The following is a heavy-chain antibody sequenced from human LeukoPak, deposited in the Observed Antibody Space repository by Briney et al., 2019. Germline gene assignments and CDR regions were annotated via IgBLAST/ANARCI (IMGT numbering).Heavy chain of an antibody. Sequence: ASVKVSCKASGYSFTGFYLNWVRQAPGEGLEWMGWINPYSGGTNYAQKFQGRVTMTRDTSNTTAYLELYNLTPDDTAVYYCARYPPDDFWGQGTLVTVSS. CDR1: GYSFTGFY. D-gene: IGHD1-14*01. V-gene: IGHV1-2*02. J-gene: IGHJ4*02. CDR2: INPYSGGT. CDR3: ARYPPDDF.